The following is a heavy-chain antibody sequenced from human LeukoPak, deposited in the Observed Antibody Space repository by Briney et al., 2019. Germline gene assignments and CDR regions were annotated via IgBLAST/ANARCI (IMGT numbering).Heavy chain of an antibody. V-gene: IGHV3-48*01. D-gene: IGHD5/OR15-5a*01. J-gene: IGHJ4*02. Sequence: PGGSLRLSCAASGFTFSSYSMSWVRQAPGKGLEWVSYISSSSSTIYYADSVKGRFTISRDNAKNSLYLQMNSLRAEDTAVYYCARGRSTVSFDYWGQGTLVTVSS. CDR2: ISSSSSTI. CDR3: ARGRSTVSFDY. CDR1: GFTFSSYS.